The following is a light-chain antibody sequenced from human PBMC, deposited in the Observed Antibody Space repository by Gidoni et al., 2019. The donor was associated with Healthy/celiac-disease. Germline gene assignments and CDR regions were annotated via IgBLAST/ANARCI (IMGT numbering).Light chain of an antibody. Sequence: SYELTQPPSVAVSPGQTASITCSGDKWGDKYACWYQQKPGQSPVLVIYQDSKRPSGIPERFSGSNSGNTATLTISGTQAMDEADYYCQAWDSSTAGWVFGGGTKLTVL. CDR1: KWGDKY. J-gene: IGLJ3*02. CDR2: QDS. V-gene: IGLV3-1*01. CDR3: QAWDSSTAGWV.